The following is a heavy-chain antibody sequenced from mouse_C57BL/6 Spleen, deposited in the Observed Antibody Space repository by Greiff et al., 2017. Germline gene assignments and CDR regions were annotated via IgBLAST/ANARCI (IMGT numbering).Heavy chain of an antibody. V-gene: IGHV1-69*01. D-gene: IGHD4-1*01. CDR3: ARGTGGEYYFDY. CDR2: IDPSDSYT. J-gene: IGHJ2*01. Sequence: VQLQQPGAELVMPGASVKLSCKASGYTFTSYWLHWVKQRPGQGLAWIGEIDPSDSYTNYNQKFKGKSTLTVDKSSSTAYMQLSSLTSEDSAVYYCARGTGGEYYFDYWGQGTTLTVSS. CDR1: GYTFTSYW.